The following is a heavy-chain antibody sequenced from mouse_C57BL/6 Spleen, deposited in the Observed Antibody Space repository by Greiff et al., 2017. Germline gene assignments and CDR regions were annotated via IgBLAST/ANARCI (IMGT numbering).Heavy chain of an antibody. CDR1: GYTFTSYW. V-gene: IGHV1-55*01. CDR2: IYPGSGCT. Sequence: QVQLQQPGAELVKPGASVKLSCKASGYTFTSYWMTWVKQRPGQGLEWIGDIYPGSGCTNYNEKFKSKATLTVDTSSSTAYMQLSSLTSEDSAVYYGARRGNLYFDYWGQGTTLTVSS. J-gene: IGHJ2*01. CDR3: ARRGNLYFDY.